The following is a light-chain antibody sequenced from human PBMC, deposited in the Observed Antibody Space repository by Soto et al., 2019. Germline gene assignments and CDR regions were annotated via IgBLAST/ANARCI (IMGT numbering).Light chain of an antibody. CDR1: QSVSSN. V-gene: IGKV3D-15*01. CDR3: QQYTGPPTT. CDR2: GAS. Sequence: EILMTQSPATLSVSPGERATVSCRASQSVSSNLAWYQQKPGQAPRLLIYGASTRAAGIPDRFSGSGSGTDFTLTITRLEPEDSAVYFCQQYTGPPTTFGQGTRLEIK. J-gene: IGKJ5*01.